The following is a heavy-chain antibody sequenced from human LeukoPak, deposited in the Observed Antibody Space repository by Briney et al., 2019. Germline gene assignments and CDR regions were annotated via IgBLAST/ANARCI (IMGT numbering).Heavy chain of an antibody. CDR3: ARGVGSGYTDY. V-gene: IGHV4-38-2*02. CDR2: IYHSGST. Sequence: SETLSLTCTVSGYSISSGYHWGWIRQPPGKGLEWIGSIYHSGSTNYNPSLKSRVTISVDTSKNQFSLKLSSVTAADTAVYYCARGVGSGYTDYWGQGALVTVSS. CDR1: GYSISSGYH. D-gene: IGHD3-22*01. J-gene: IGHJ4*02.